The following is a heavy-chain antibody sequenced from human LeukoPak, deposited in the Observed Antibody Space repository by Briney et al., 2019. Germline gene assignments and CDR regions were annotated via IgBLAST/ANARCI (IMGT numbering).Heavy chain of an antibody. Sequence: SETLSLTCTVSGGSISSGGYYWSWIRQHPGKGLEWIGYIYHSGSTYYNPSLKSRVTISVDRSKNQFSLKLSSVTAADTAVYYCARGSGYRVYFDYWGQGPLVTVSS. CDR2: IYHSGST. CDR1: GGSISSGGYY. CDR3: ARGSGYRVYFDY. V-gene: IGHV4-30-2*01. D-gene: IGHD3-22*01. J-gene: IGHJ4*02.